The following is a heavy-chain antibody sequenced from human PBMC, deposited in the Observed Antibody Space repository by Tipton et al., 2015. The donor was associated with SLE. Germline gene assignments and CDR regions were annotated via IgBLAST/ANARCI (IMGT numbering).Heavy chain of an antibody. D-gene: IGHD6-6*01. CDR1: GYSISSGYY. CDR3: ASGGASSKWLDP. V-gene: IGHV4-38-2*01. Sequence: TLSLTCAVSGYSISSGYYWGWIRQPPGKGLEWIGSIYHSGSTYYNPSLKSRVTISVDTSKNQFSLKLTSVTAADTAVYYCASGGASSKWLDPWGQGILVTVSS. CDR2: IYHSGST. J-gene: IGHJ5*02.